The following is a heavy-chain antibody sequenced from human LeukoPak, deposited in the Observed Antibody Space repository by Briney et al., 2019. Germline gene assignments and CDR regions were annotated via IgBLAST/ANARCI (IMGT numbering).Heavy chain of an antibody. Sequence: ASVKVSCKTSGYAFTSYGISWVRQAPGQGLEWMGWISAYNGDTDYAQKLQGRVTMTTDTSTSTAYMELRSLRSDDTAVYYCARDSITMVRGYDYWGQGTLVTVSS. D-gene: IGHD3-10*01. CDR1: GYAFTSYG. CDR2: ISAYNGDT. J-gene: IGHJ4*02. CDR3: ARDSITMVRGYDY. V-gene: IGHV1-18*04.